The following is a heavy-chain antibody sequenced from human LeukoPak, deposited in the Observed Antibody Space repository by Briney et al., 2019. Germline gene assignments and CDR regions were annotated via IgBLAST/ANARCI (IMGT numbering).Heavy chain of an antibody. CDR3: ARDRGTTMVRSFDI. CDR1: GFTFSSYE. Sequence: GGSLRLSCAASGFTFSSYEMNWVRQAPGKGLEWVSYISASGSSIYYADSVKGRFTTSRDNAKNSLYLQMNSLRAEDTAVYYCARDRGTTMVRSFDIWGQGTMVTVSS. V-gene: IGHV3-48*03. CDR2: ISASGSSI. D-gene: IGHD4/OR15-4a*01. J-gene: IGHJ3*02.